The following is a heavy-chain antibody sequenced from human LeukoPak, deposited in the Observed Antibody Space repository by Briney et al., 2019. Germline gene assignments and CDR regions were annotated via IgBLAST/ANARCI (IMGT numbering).Heavy chain of an antibody. CDR3: ASERRSDFGDYDYFDY. V-gene: IGHV4-39*07. CDR1: GGSIIRNSYY. CDR2: IYYSGST. Sequence: SETPSLPCTVSGGSIIRNSYYWGWIRQPPGKGLEWVGGIYYSGSTSYNPSLTSRLTMSVDTSKNQFSLQLNSVTAADTAVYYCASERRSDFGDYDYFDYWGQGTLVTVSS. J-gene: IGHJ4*02. D-gene: IGHD4-17*01.